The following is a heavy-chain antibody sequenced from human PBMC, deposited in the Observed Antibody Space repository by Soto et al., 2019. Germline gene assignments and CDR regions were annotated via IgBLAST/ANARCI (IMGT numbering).Heavy chain of an antibody. J-gene: IGHJ6*02. CDR2: ISAYNGNT. Sequence: GASVKVSCKASGYTFTSYGISWVRQAPGQGLEWMGWISAYNGNTNYAQKLQGRVTMTTDTSTSTAYMELRSLRSDDTAVYYCAAEDLTASGYYYNDGMDVWAKGPRSPSP. CDR1: GYTFTSYG. D-gene: IGHD1-26*01. CDR3: AAEDLTASGYYYNDGMDV. V-gene: IGHV1-18*01.